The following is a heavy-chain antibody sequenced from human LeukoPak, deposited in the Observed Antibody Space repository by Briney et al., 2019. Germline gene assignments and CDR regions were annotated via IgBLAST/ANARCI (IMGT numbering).Heavy chain of an antibody. D-gene: IGHD3-22*01. CDR1: GYTFTSYG. V-gene: IGHV1-18*01. Sequence: ASVKVFCKASGYTFTSYGISWVRQAPGQGLEWMGWISGYNGNTNYAQKLQGRVTMTTDTSTSTAYMELRSLRSDDTAVYYCARDPFTLRDSRGTFDYWGQGTLVTASS. CDR3: ARDPFTLRDSRGTFDY. J-gene: IGHJ4*02. CDR2: ISGYNGNT.